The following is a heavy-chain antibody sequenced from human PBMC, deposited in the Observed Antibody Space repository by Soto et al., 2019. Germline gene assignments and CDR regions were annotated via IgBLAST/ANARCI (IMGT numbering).Heavy chain of an antibody. CDR2: ISGGGGST. Sequence: VQLLESGGGLVQPGGSLRLSCAASGFTFSNYAMNWVRQAPGKGLEWASGISGGGGSTYYADSVKGRFTISMVNSKSTLYLQMNRLRAGDTAVYSWAKEHSVSGRRVTCTIGARGDFGYWCKGNLVTVPS. CDR3: AKEHSVSGRRVTCTIGARGDFGY. D-gene: IGHD2-8*01. V-gene: IGHV3-23*01. J-gene: IGHJ4*02. CDR1: GFTFSNYA.